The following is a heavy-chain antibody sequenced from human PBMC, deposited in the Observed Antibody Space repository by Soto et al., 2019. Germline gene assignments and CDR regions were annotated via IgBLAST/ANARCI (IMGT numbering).Heavy chain of an antibody. Sequence: QVQLVQSGAEVKKPGASVKVSCKASGYTFTSYGISWVRQAPGQVLEWMGRISVYNGNTNYAQKLQGRVTITTDTXTPXXXXXXXXXXXXXXPVYYCAXVVGAIGPWFDPWGQGTLVTVSS. CDR1: GYTFTSYG. V-gene: IGHV1-18*01. CDR3: AXVVGAIGPWFDP. D-gene: IGHD2-15*01. CDR2: ISVYNGNT. J-gene: IGHJ5*02.